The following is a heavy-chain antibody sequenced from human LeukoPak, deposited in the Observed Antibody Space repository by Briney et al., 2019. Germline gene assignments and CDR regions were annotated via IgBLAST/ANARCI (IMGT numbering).Heavy chain of an antibody. J-gene: IGHJ4*02. CDR2: LYEGGGT. Sequence: SETLSLTCTVSGGSISSSSYDWGWIRQPPGKGLEWIGSLYEGGGTHDNPSLKSRFTMSADTSKNQFSLKLSSVTAADTAVYYCARHLYSSGPGPFDYWGQGTLVTVSS. V-gene: IGHV4-39*01. CDR1: GGSISSSSYD. CDR3: ARHLYSSGPGPFDY. D-gene: IGHD5-12*01.